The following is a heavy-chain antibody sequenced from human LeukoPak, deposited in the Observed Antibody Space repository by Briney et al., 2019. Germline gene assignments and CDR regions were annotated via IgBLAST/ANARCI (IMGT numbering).Heavy chain of an antibody. CDR3: ARGPNRDGYNHNFDY. D-gene: IGHD5-24*01. J-gene: IGHJ4*02. V-gene: IGHV1-69*01. CDR1: GGTFSSYA. CDR2: IIPIFGTA. Sequence: GSSVKVSCKASGGTFSSYAISWVRQAPGQGLEWMGGIIPIFGTANYAQKFQGRVTITADESTSTAYMELSSLRSEDTAVYYCARGPNRDGYNHNFDYWGQGTLVTVSS.